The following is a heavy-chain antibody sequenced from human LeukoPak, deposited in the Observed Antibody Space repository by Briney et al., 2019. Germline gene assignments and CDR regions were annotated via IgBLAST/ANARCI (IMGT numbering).Heavy chain of an antibody. D-gene: IGHD6-13*01. Sequence: PGRSLRLSCAASGFTFSSYGMHWVRQAPGKGLEWVAVIWYDGSNKYYADSVKGRFTISRDNSKNTLYLQMNSLRAEDTAVYYCARDLSRSSSWYYAARRMPATYGMDVWGQGTTVTVSS. CDR1: GFTFSSYG. J-gene: IGHJ6*02. CDR2: IWYDGSNK. V-gene: IGHV3-33*01. CDR3: ARDLSRSSSWYYAARRMPATYGMDV.